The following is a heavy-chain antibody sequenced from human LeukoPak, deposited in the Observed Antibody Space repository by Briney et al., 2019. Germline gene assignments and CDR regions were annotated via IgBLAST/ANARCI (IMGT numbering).Heavy chain of an antibody. CDR2: ISYDGSNK. J-gene: IGHJ4*02. Sequence: GGSLGLSCAASGFTFSTYAMHWVRQAPGKGLEWVAIISYDGSNKYYADSVKGRFTISRDNSKNTLYLQVNSLRAEDTAVYYCARSDYYGSGSYLGYWGQGTLVTVSS. CDR3: ARSDYYGSGSYLGY. CDR1: GFTFSTYA. D-gene: IGHD3-10*01. V-gene: IGHV3-30*04.